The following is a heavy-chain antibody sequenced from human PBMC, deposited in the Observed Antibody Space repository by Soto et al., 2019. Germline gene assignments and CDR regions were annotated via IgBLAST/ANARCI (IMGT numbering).Heavy chain of an antibody. CDR1: GGTFSSYT. CDR2: IIPILGIA. V-gene: IGHV1-69*02. J-gene: IGHJ6*02. CDR3: ARGIAVAGIAFYGMDV. Sequence: QVQLVQSGAEVKKPGSSVKVSCKASGGTFSSYTISWVRQAPGQGHEWMGRIIPILGIANYAQKFQGRVTITADKSTSTAYMELSSLRSEDTAVYYCARGIAVAGIAFYGMDVWGQGTTVTVSS. D-gene: IGHD6-19*01.